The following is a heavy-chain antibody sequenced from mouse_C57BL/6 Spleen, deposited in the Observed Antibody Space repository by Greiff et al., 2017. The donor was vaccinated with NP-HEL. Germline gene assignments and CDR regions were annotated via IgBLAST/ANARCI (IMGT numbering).Heavy chain of an antibody. D-gene: IGHD3-2*02. V-gene: IGHV1-62-3*01. CDR2: IDPNSGGT. Sequence: VQLQQPGAELVKPGASVKLSCKASGYTFTSYWMHWVKQRPGRGLEWIGRIDPNSGGTKYNEKFKSKATLTVDTSSSTAYMQLSSLTSEDSAVYYCARSSAAQATLAMDYWGQGTSVTVSS. CDR3: ARSSAAQATLAMDY. J-gene: IGHJ4*01. CDR1: GYTFTSYW.